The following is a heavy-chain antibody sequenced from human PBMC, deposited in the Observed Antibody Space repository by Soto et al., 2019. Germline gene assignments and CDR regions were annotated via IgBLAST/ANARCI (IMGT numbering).Heavy chain of an antibody. CDR3: ARLVYDTRLNYRYFDF. V-gene: IGHV4-4*01. CDR1: GVTLSSCNR. CDR2: IFDDGTA. D-gene: IGHD2-8*01. J-gene: IGHJ4*02. Sequence: PAETLSLTCAVSGVTLSSCNRWTWVRQPRQRGLEYICVIFDDGTANYYPSFERRVAISVDTSKNQFSLKLTSVTAADTAIYFCARLVYDTRLNYRYFDFWGQGALVTVSS.